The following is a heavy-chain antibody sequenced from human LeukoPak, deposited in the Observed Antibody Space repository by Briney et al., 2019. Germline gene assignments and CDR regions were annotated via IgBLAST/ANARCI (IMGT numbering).Heavy chain of an antibody. J-gene: IGHJ4*02. D-gene: IGHD3/OR15-3a*01. Sequence: SVKVSCKASGDTFSSYTISWVRQAPGQGLEWMGRIIPILGIANYAQKSQGRVTITADKSTSTAYMELSSLRSEDTAVYYCARWTDTYYFDYWGQGTLVTVSS. V-gene: IGHV1-69*02. CDR3: ARWTDTYYFDY. CDR1: GDTFSSYT. CDR2: IIPILGIA.